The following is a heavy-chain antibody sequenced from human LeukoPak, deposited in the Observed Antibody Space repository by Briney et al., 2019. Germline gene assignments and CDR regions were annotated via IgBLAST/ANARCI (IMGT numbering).Heavy chain of an antibody. J-gene: IGHJ3*02. V-gene: IGHV4-59*08. Sequence: KSSETLSLTCTVSGGSISSYYWSWIRQPPGKGLEWIGYIYYSGSTNYNPSLESRVTMSVDTSKNQFSLKLRSVTAADTAVYYCARPGVGSGRYGAFDTWGQGTMVTVSS. CDR3: ARPGVGSGRYGAFDT. CDR2: IYYSGST. CDR1: GGSISSYY. D-gene: IGHD5-18*01.